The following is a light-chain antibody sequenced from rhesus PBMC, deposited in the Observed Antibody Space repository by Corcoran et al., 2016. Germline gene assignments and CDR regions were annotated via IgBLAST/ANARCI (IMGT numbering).Light chain of an antibody. CDR1: QGIARW. J-gene: IGKJ1*01. CDR2: QAS. V-gene: IGKV1-21*01. CDR3: QRYNSVPRA. Sequence: DIQMTQSPSSLSASVGDRVTTTCRASQGIARWLAWYQQKPGKAPNLLVYQASNLQNGVPSRFCGRGYGSDFTLTISSLQPEDFATCYCQRYNSVPRAFGQGTRVEVK.